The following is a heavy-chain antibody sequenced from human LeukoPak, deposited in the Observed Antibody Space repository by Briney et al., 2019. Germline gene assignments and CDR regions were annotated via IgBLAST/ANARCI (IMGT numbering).Heavy chain of an antibody. D-gene: IGHD6-19*01. J-gene: IGHJ5*02. V-gene: IGHV3-7*01. CDR2: IKQDGSVQ. CDR3: TRLQIAVAGPNWFDP. Sequence: GGSLRPSCAASKFTFSSYWMSWVRQAPGKGLEWVANIKQDGSVQFYMDSLKGRFSVSGDNAKNSLYLQMNGLRVEDTAVYYCTRLQIAVAGPNWFDPWGQGTLVTVSS. CDR1: KFTFSSYW.